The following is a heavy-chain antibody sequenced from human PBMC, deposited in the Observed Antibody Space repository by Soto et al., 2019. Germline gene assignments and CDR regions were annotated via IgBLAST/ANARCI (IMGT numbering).Heavy chain of an antibody. V-gene: IGHV1-69*13. CDR3: ARTCSSTSCYARAWVDYYYYGMDV. J-gene: IGHJ6*02. Sequence: SVKVSCKASGGTFSSYAISWVRQAPGQGLEWMGGIIPIFGTANYAQKFQGRVTITADESTSTAYMELSSLRSEDTAVYYCARTCSSTSCYARAWVDYYYYGMDVWGQGTTVTVSS. D-gene: IGHD2-2*01. CDR1: GGTFSSYA. CDR2: IIPIFGTA.